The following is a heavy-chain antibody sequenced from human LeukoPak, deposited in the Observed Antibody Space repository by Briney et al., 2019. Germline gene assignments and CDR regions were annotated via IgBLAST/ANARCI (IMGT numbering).Heavy chain of an antibody. CDR2: ISGSGGST. Sequence: PGGSLRLSCAASGFTFSNAWMSWVRQAPGKGLEWVSAISGSGGSTYYADSVKGRFTISRDNSKNTLYLQMNSLRAEDTAVYYCAKLHHVVTFGGVIADPFDYWGQGTLVTVSS. CDR1: GFTFSNAW. J-gene: IGHJ4*02. V-gene: IGHV3-23*01. CDR3: AKLHHVVTFGGVIADPFDY. D-gene: IGHD3-16*02.